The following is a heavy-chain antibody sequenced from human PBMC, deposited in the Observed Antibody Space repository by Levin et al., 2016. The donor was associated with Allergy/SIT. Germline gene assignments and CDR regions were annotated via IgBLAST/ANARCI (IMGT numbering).Heavy chain of an antibody. CDR2: IIPIFGTA. D-gene: IGHD5-12*01. V-gene: IGHV1-69*13. J-gene: IGHJ4*02. CDR3: ASSSQDIVATWVDY. Sequence: SVKVSCKASGGTFSSYAISWVRQAPGQGLEWMGGIIPIFGTANYAQKFQGRVTITADESTSTAYMELSSLRSEDTAVYYCASSSQDIVATWVDYWGQGTLVTVSS. CDR1: GGTFSSYA.